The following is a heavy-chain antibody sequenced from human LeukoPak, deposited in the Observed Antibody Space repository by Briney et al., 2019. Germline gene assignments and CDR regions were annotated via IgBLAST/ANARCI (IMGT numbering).Heavy chain of an antibody. J-gene: IGHJ4*02. V-gene: IGHV4-39*07. Sequence: SETLSLTCTVSGGSISSSSYYWGWIRQPPGKGLEWIGSIYYSGSTYYNPSLKSRVTIPVDTSKNQFSLKLSSVTAADTAVYYCARAKFYYFDYWGQGTLVTVSS. CDR2: IYYSGST. CDR3: ARAKFYYFDY. D-gene: IGHD3-3*01. CDR1: GGSISSSSYY.